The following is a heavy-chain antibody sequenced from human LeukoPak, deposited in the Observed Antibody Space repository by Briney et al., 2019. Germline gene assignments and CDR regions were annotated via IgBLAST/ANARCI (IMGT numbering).Heavy chain of an antibody. CDR2: ISYDGSNK. CDR3: ARLKAVAGTAYYFDY. Sequence: GGSLRLSCVASGFTFSNYAMHWVRQAPGKGLEWVALISYDGSNKKYADSVKGRFTISRDDSKDTLYLQMNSLRVEDTAVYYCARLKAVAGTAYYFDYWGQGTLVTVSS. CDR1: GFTFSNYA. V-gene: IGHV3-30*04. D-gene: IGHD6-19*01. J-gene: IGHJ4*02.